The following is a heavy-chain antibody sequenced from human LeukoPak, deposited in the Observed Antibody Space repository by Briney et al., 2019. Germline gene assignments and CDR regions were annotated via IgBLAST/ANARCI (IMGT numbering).Heavy chain of an antibody. D-gene: IGHD3-16*01. J-gene: IGHJ4*02. CDR3: ASAMWGSQCTGPDY. Sequence: GGSLRLSCAASGFTFSNIWMGWFRQAPGKVLEWVSRIRKATEGGTTDYAAPVQGRFTISRDDSSNTLYLQMNRLKTADTAFQFCASAMWGSQCTGPDYWGQGTLVTVSS. V-gene: IGHV3-15*01. CDR2: IRKATEGGTT. CDR1: GFTFSNIW.